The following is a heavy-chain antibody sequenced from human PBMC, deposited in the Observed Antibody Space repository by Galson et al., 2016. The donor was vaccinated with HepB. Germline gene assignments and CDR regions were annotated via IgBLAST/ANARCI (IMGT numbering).Heavy chain of an antibody. D-gene: IGHD6-19*01. Sequence: SETLSLTCAVSGDFVSSTFWWGWVRQSPGRGLEWIGEISRTGSTNYNPSLKNRVSISVDKSKKEVSLNLTSVTAADSAVYYCARVACSTGNCYYYGLDIGGQGTTVIVSS. J-gene: IGHJ6*02. CDR3: ARVACSTGNCYYYGLDI. CDR2: ISRTGST. CDR1: GDFVSSTFW. V-gene: IGHV4-4*02.